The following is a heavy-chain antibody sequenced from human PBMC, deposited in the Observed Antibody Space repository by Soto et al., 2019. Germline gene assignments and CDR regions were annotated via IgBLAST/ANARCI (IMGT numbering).Heavy chain of an antibody. CDR2: ISKDGVHT. CDR1: GFTFTTYT. D-gene: IGHD7-27*01. CDR3: ARGHRPWDYHTYGMDV. V-gene: IGHV3-64*01. Sequence: EVQLVESGGGLVQPGGSLRLSCVASGFTFTTYTLHWVRQAPGKGLEYLSAISKDGVHTYYANSVKGRFIISRDNSKDXVFLHVGGLRPEDMAVYYCARGHRPWDYHTYGMDVWGQGTTVTVSS. J-gene: IGHJ6*02.